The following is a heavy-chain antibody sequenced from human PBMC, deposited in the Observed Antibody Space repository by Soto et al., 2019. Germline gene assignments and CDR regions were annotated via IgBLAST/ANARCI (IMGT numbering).Heavy chain of an antibody. V-gene: IGHV1-8*01. J-gene: IGHJ5*02. CDR3: ASGASMVRGVIPWFDA. D-gene: IGHD3-10*01. Sequence: ASLKVSCKASGYTFTSYDINWVRQATGQGLEWMGWMNPNSGNTGYAQKFQGRVTMTRNTSISTAYMELSSLRSEDTAVYYCASGASMVRGVIPWFDAWGQGTLVTVSS. CDR1: GYTFTSYD. CDR2: MNPNSGNT.